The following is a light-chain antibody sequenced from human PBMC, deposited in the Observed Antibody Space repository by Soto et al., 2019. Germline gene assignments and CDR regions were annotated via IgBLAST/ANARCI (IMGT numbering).Light chain of an antibody. V-gene: IGLV2-14*01. CDR1: SSDVGGYNY. CDR3: SSYTRSLTPVV. CDR2: EVS. J-gene: IGLJ2*01. Sequence: QSALTQPASVSGSPGQSITISCTGTSSDVGGYNYVSWYQQHPGKAPKLMIYEVSNRPSGVSNRFSGSKSGNTASLPISGLHAHHDPHSYSSSYTRSLTPVVFGKGTNLTLL.